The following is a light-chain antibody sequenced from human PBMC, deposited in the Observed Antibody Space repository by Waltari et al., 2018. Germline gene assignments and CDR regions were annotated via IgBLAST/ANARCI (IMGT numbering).Light chain of an antibody. CDR1: QSISSY. CDR2: AAS. V-gene: IGKV1-39*01. J-gene: IGKJ5*01. CDR3: QQSYSTPSIT. Sequence: DIQMTQSPSSLSASVGDRVTITCRASQSISSYLTWYQQKPGKVPKLLIYAASSLQSGVPSRFSGSGSGTDFTLTISSLQPEDFATYYCQQSYSTPSITFGQGTRLEIK.